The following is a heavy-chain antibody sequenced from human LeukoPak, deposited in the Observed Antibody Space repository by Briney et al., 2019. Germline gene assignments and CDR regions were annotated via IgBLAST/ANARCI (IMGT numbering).Heavy chain of an antibody. CDR1: GFTFSSYW. CDR2: INSDGSST. D-gene: IGHD3-3*01. V-gene: IGHV3-74*01. Sequence: GALRLSCAASGFTFSSYWMHWVRQAPGKGLVWVSRINSDGSSTSYADSVKGRFTISRDNAKDTLYLQMNSLRAEDTAVYYCARGYYDFWSGYSTWYDYWGQGTLVTVSS. J-gene: IGHJ4*02. CDR3: ARGYYDFWSGYSTWYDY.